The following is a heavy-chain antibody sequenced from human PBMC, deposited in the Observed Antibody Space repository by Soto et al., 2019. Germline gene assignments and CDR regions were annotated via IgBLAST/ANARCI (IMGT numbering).Heavy chain of an antibody. J-gene: IGHJ4*02. CDR2: INAYNGNT. CDR1: GYTFTTYG. V-gene: IGHV1-18*01. D-gene: IGHD6-19*01. Sequence: QVQLVQSGAEVKKPGASVKVSCKASGYTFTTYGISWVRQAPGQGLEWMGWINAYNGNTNYAQKLQGRVTMTTDTYTSTAYMELRSLRSVDTAMYYCARVPVAGTAMDYWGQGTQVTVSS. CDR3: ARVPVAGTAMDY.